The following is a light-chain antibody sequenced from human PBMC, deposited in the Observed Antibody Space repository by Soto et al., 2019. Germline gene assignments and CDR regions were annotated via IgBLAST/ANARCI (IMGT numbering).Light chain of an antibody. CDR1: QSVISSY. CDR2: AAT. CDR3: QQNNCSPIT. Sequence: EIVLTQSPGTLSSSPGERATLSCGASQSVISSYINWYQQKPGQAPRLLIYAATIRATGVPARFSGSGSGTDFTLTISRLQPEDFAVYYCQQNNCSPITFGQGTKVDIK. J-gene: IGKJ1*01. V-gene: IGKV3-20*01.